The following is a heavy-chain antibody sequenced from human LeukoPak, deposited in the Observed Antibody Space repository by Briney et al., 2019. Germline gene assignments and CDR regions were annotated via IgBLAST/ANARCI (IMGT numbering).Heavy chain of an antibody. D-gene: IGHD5-18*01. V-gene: IGHV3-11*01. CDR2: ISSSGSTI. CDR1: GFTFSDYY. J-gene: IGHJ3*02. Sequence: PGGSLRLSCAASGFTFSDYYMSWIRQAPGKGLEWVSYISSSGSTIYYADSVKGRFTISRDNAKNSLYLQMNSLRAEDTAVYYCARDSPLHTAMVKTHAFDIWGQGTMVTVSS. CDR3: ARDSPLHTAMVKTHAFDI.